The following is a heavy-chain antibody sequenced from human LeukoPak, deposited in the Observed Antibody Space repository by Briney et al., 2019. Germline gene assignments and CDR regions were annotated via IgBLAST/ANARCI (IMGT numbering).Heavy chain of an antibody. J-gene: IGHJ4*02. CDR3: GRDFSSHYDSTSNYGDAYFAY. CDR2: ISDDGSNK. D-gene: IGHD3-22*01. V-gene: IGHV3-30*04. Sequence: GGSLRLSCAASGFTFSSYAMRSVRQAPGKGLGWVALISDDGSNKYYADSVKGRFTTSRDNSKNTLYLQMSSLRTQDTPVCYSGRDFSSHYDSTSNYGDAYFAYWGEGTLFTVSS. CDR1: GFTFSSYA.